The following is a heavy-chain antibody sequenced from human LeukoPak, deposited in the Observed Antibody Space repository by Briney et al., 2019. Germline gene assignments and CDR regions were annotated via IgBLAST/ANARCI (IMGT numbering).Heavy chain of an antibody. D-gene: IGHD3-10*01. V-gene: IGHV1-2*02. CDR3: ARAYGSGSSYHPDY. CDR2: INPNSGGT. Sequence: ASVKVSCKASVYTFTAYYMHWVRPAPGQGREWVGWINPNSGGTNTSQKFQDRVTLTRDTSINTAYMELSSLRSDDTAVYYCARAYGSGSSYHPDYWGLGTLVTVSS. J-gene: IGHJ4*02. CDR1: VYTFTAYY.